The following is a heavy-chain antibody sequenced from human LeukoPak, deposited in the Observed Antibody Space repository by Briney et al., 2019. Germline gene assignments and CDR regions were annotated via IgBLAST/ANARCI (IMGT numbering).Heavy chain of an antibody. V-gene: IGHV3-74*01. CDR1: GFTFSSYW. D-gene: IGHD3-22*01. Sequence: GGSLRLSCAASGFTFSSYWMHWVRQAPGKGLVWVSRINSDGSSTSYADSVKGRFTISRDNAKNTLYLQMNSLRAEDTAVYYCARPSTEFYDSSGYYPPYYYYYMDVWGKGTTVTISS. J-gene: IGHJ6*03. CDR3: ARPSTEFYDSSGYYPPYYYYYMDV. CDR2: INSDGSST.